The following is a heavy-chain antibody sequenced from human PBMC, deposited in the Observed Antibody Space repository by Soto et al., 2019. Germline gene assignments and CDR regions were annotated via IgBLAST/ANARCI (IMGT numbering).Heavy chain of an antibody. D-gene: IGHD3-22*01. CDR2: IYSGGST. CDR1: GFTVSSNY. CDR3: ARNYDSTAGGAFDI. V-gene: IGHV3-53*01. Sequence: EVQLVESGGGLIQPGGSLRLSCAASGFTVSSNYMSWVRQAPGKGLEWVSVIYSGGSTYYADSVKGRFTISRDNSKNTLYLQMNSRRAEDTAVYYCARNYDSTAGGAFDIWGQGTMVTVSS. J-gene: IGHJ3*02.